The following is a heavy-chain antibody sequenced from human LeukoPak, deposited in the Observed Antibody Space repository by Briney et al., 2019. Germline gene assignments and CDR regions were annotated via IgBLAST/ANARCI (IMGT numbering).Heavy chain of an antibody. CDR1: GGSFSGYY. CDR2: INHSGST. J-gene: IGHJ4*02. Sequence: SETLSLTCAVYGGSFSGYYWSWIRQPPGKGLEWIGEINHSGSTNYNPSLKSRVTISVDTSKNQFSLKLGSVTAADTAVYYCAADYVWGSYRTVDYWGQGTLVTVSS. D-gene: IGHD3-16*02. CDR3: AADYVWGSYRTVDY. V-gene: IGHV4-34*01.